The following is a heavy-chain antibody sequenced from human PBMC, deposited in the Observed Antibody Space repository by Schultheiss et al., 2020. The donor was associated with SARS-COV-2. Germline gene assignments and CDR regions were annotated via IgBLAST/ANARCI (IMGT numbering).Heavy chain of an antibody. D-gene: IGHD3-10*01. V-gene: IGHV3-74*01. CDR2: ISSYGSST. CDR1: GFTFSRYW. Sequence: GGSLRLSCAASGFTFSRYWMHWVRQAPGKGLVWVSRISSYGSSTTYADSVKGRFTISRDNAKNTLYLQMYSLRAEDTAVYYCARDEMVQGVIHYYYYGMDVWGQGTTVTVSS. J-gene: IGHJ6*02. CDR3: ARDEMVQGVIHYYYYGMDV.